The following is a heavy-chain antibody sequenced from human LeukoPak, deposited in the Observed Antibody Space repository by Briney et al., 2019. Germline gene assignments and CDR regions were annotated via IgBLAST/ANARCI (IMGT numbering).Heavy chain of an antibody. CDR2: IWYDGTKT. J-gene: IGHJ4*02. CDR1: GFTFNTYG. D-gene: IGHD4-23*01. Sequence: GGSLRLSCTASGFTFNTYGMHWVRQAPGKGLEWVALIWYDGTKTNFADSVKGRFTISRDNSENTLYLQMNSLRVEDTAIYYCARGQVGSTVITPVAYWGQGTLVTVSS. CDR3: ARGQVGSTVITPVAY. V-gene: IGHV3-33*01.